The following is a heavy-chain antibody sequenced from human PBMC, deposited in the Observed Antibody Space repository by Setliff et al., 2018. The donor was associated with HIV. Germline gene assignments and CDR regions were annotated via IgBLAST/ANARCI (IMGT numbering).Heavy chain of an antibody. CDR2: TYYRSKRYF. D-gene: IGHD6-13*01. Sequence: SQTLSLTCAISGDSVSSNNAAWNWIRQSTLRGLEWLGRTYYRSKRYFDYAVSVKSRISINPDTSKNKFSLQLSSVTPEDTAVYYCAKANKIAVDTFDIWGQGTMVTVSS. CDR3: AKANKIAVDTFDI. V-gene: IGHV6-1*01. J-gene: IGHJ3*02. CDR1: GDSVSSNNAA.